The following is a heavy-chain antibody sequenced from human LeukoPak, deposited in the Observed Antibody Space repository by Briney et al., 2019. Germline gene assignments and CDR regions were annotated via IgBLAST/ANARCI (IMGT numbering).Heavy chain of an antibody. Sequence: SETLSLTCTVSAGSISSSTYYWGWFRQPPGKGLEWIGYIYYSGTTNYNPSLKSRVTISVDTSKNQFSLKLSSVTAADTAVYYCARLPYYYDSSGSGVDSWGQGTLVTVSS. CDR1: AGSISSSTYY. V-gene: IGHV4-61*05. D-gene: IGHD3-22*01. CDR2: IYYSGTT. J-gene: IGHJ4*02. CDR3: ARLPYYYDSSGSGVDS.